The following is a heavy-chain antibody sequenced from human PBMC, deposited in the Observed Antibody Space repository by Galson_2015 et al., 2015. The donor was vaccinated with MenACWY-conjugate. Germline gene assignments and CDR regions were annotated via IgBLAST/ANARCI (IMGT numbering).Heavy chain of an antibody. CDR1: GYTFTSYG. Sequence: SVKVSCKASGYTFTSYGISWVRQAPGQGLEWMGWISAYNGNTNYVEKFQGRVTMTTDTSTSTTYMELRSLRSDDTAVYYCARDREGNSGSGSYHNYYAMDAWGQGTTVTVSS. CDR3: ARDREGNSGSGSYHNYYAMDA. V-gene: IGHV1-18*01. J-gene: IGHJ6*02. D-gene: IGHD3-10*01. CDR2: ISAYNGNT.